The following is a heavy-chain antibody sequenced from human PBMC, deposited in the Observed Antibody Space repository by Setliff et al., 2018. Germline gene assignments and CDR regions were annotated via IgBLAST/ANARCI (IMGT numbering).Heavy chain of an antibody. V-gene: IGHV1-69*05. D-gene: IGHD3-22*01. J-gene: IGHJ6*03. CDR1: GDSFNNYA. CDR3: VREGVDSRSSTDYRYYMDV. Sequence: ASVKVSCKASGDSFNNYAISWVRQAPGQGLEWMGGIIPMFGTPAYAQKFQDRVTITTDESTSTAYMELDSLRSEDTAVYYCVREGVDSRSSTDYRYYMDVWGKETTVTVSS. CDR2: IIPMFGTP.